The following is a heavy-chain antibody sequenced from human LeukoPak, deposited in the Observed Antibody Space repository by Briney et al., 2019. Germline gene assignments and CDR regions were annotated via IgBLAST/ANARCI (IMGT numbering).Heavy chain of an antibody. Sequence: GGSLRLSCAASGFTFSSYAMSWVRQAPGRGLEWVSAISGSGGSTYYADSVKGRFTISRDNSKNTLYLQMNSLRAEDTAVYYCAKDRGGYYGSGSYYNNWFDPWGQGTLVTVSS. CDR1: GFTFSSYA. D-gene: IGHD3-10*01. V-gene: IGHV3-23*01. J-gene: IGHJ5*02. CDR2: ISGSGGST. CDR3: AKDRGGYYGSGSYYNNWFDP.